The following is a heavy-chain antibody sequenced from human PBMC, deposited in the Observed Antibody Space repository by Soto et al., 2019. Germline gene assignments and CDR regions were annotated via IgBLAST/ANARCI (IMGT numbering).Heavy chain of an antibody. CDR2: IYSGGST. J-gene: IGHJ6*02. Sequence: GSLRLSCAASGFTVSSNYMSWVRQAPGKGLEWVSVIYSGGSTYYADSVKGRFTISRDNSKNTLYLQMNSLRAEDTAVYYCARDLYCGGDCYYAYYYYGMDVWGQGTTVTVSS. V-gene: IGHV3-53*01. CDR3: ARDLYCGGDCYYAYYYYGMDV. CDR1: GFTVSSNY. D-gene: IGHD2-21*02.